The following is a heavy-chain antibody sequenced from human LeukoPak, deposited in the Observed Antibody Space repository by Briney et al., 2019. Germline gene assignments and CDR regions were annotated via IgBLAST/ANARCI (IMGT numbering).Heavy chain of an antibody. CDR1: GFTFGDYA. J-gene: IGHJ3*02. D-gene: IGHD2-2*01. CDR3: TSDIVVVPAALGAFDI. V-gene: IGHV3-49*04. CDR2: IRSKAYGGTT. Sequence: PGGSLRLSCTASGFTFGDYAMSWVRQAPGKGLEWVGFIRSKAYGGTTEYAASVKGRLTISRDDSKSIAYLQMNSLKTEDTAVYYCTSDIVVVPAALGAFDIWGQGTMVTVSS.